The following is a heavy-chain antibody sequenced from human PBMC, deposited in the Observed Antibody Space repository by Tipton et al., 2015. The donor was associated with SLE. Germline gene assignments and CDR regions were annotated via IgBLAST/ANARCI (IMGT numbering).Heavy chain of an antibody. D-gene: IGHD6-13*01. CDR3: AREAAGTNY. Sequence: TLSLTCAVSGYSISSGYYWGWIRQPPGKGREWIGSIYHSGSTYYNPSLKSRVTISVDTSKNQFSLKLSSVTAADTAVYYCAREAAGTNYWGQGTLVTVSS. V-gene: IGHV4-38-2*02. CDR1: GYSISSGYY. CDR2: IYHSGST. J-gene: IGHJ4*02.